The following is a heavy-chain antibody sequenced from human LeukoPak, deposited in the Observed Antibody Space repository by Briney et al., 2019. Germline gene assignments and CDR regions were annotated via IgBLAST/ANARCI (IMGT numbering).Heavy chain of an antibody. CDR3: ARVYGSGSYYQGDVPFDY. V-gene: IGHV1-18*01. CDR1: GYTFTSYG. D-gene: IGHD3-10*01. J-gene: IGHJ4*02. CDR2: ISAYNGNT. Sequence: ASVKVSCKASGYTFTSYGIIWVRQAPGQGLEWMGWISAYNGNTNYAQKLQGRVTMTTDTSTSTAYMELRSLRSDDTAVYYCARVYGSGSYYQGDVPFDYWGQGTLVTVSS.